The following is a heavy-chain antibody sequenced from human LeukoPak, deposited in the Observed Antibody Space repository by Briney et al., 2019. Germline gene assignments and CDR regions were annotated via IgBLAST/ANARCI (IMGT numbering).Heavy chain of an antibody. Sequence: ASVKVSCKASGYTFTSYAMHWVRQAPGQRLEWMGWINAGNGNTKYSQKFQGRVTITRDTSASTAYMELSSLRSEDTAVYYCARDIGSGWGNYFDYWGQGTLVTVSS. CDR3: ARDIGSGWGNYFDY. V-gene: IGHV1-3*01. CDR2: INAGNGNT. D-gene: IGHD6-19*01. CDR1: GYTFTSYA. J-gene: IGHJ4*02.